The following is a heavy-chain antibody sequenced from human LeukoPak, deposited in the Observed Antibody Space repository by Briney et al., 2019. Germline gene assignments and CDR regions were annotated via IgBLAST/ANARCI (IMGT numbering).Heavy chain of an antibody. CDR2: ISSSGSTI. V-gene: IGHV3-11*01. CDR3: ATAHSSSWYEGWFDP. D-gene: IGHD6-13*01. Sequence: GGSLRLSCAASGFTFSDYYMSWIRQAPGKGLEWVSYISSSGSTIYYADSVKGRFTISRDNAKNSLYLQMNSLRAEDTAVYYCATAHSSSWYEGWFDPWGQGTLVTVSS. J-gene: IGHJ5*02. CDR1: GFTFSDYY.